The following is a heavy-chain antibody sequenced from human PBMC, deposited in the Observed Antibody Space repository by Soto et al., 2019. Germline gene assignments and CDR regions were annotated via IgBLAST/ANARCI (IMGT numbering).Heavy chain of an antibody. CDR1: GFTFSSYA. CDR3: AKDRHTWIQLWNYGMDV. J-gene: IGHJ6*02. Sequence: PGGSLRLSCAASGFTFSSYAMHWVRQDPGKGLEWVAVISYDGSNKYYADSVKGRFTISRDNSKNTLYLQMNSLRAEDTAVYYCAKDRHTWIQLWNYGMDVWGQGTTVTVSS. CDR2: ISYDGSNK. V-gene: IGHV3-30*04. D-gene: IGHD5-18*01.